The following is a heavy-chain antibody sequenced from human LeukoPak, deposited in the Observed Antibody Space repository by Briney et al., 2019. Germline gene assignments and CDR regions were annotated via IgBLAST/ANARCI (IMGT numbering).Heavy chain of an antibody. CDR3: ARSGSYGDYPVYFDY. V-gene: IGHV4-4*02. CDR2: IYHSGST. CDR1: GGSISSSNW. J-gene: IGHJ4*02. D-gene: IGHD4-17*01. Sequence: PSETLSLTCAVSGGSISSSNWWSWVRQPPGKGLEWIGEIYHSGSTNYNPSLKSRVTISVDTSKNQFSLKLSSVTAADTAVYYCARSGSYGDYPVYFDYWGQGTLVTVSS.